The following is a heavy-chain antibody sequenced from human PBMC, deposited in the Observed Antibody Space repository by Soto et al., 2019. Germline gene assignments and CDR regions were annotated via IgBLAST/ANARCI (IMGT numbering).Heavy chain of an antibody. V-gene: IGHV4-59*01. CDR2: IYYSGCT. D-gene: IGHD2-15*01. Sequence: SETLSLTCTVSGGSISSYYWSWIRQPPGKGLEWIGYIYYSGCTNYNPSLKSRVTISVDTSKNQFSLKLSSVTAADTAVYYCAGTVVAATRDYYYYYGMDVWGQGTTVTVSS. CDR1: GGSISSYY. J-gene: IGHJ6*02. CDR3: AGTVVAATRDYYYYYGMDV.